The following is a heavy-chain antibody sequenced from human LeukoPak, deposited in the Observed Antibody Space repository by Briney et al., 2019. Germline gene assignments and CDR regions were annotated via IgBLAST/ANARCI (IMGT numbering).Heavy chain of an antibody. V-gene: IGHV4-4*07. J-gene: IGHJ3*02. Sequence: SETLSLTCLLSGGSIGPYYWSWIRQAAGKGPEWIGRIYTTGTADYNPSLKGRVFLSVDTSMNQFSLKVTSVTAADTAVYYCARDHSSSSWMDAFEIWGPGMKVIVSS. CDR1: GGSIGPYY. CDR3: ARDHSSSSWMDAFEI. CDR2: IYTTGTA. D-gene: IGHD6-6*01.